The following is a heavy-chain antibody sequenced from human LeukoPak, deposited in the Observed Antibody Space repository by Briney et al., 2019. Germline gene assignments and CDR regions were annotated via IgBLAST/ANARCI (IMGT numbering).Heavy chain of an antibody. V-gene: IGHV3-7*01. J-gene: IGHJ4*02. CDR2: IKEDGSEI. CDR1: AFTFSNDW. CDR3: ARDRGYSTFDY. Sequence: GGSPRLSCAASAFTFSNDWMSWVRQAPGKGLEWVANIKEDGSEINYVDSVKGRFAISRDNAKNSLYLQMNSLRVDDTAVYYCARDRGYSTFDYWGQGTLVTVSS. D-gene: IGHD4-23*01.